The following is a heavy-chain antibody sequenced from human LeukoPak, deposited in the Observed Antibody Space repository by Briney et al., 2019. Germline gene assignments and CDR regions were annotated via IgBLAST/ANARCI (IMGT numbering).Heavy chain of an antibody. D-gene: IGHD1-1*01. Sequence: GGSLRLSCAASGFTFSSYSMNWVRQAPGKGLEWVSSISSSSSYIYYADSVKGRFTISRDNAKNSLYPQMNSLRAEDTAVYYCARAGTTIHLFDYWGQGTLVTVSS. J-gene: IGHJ4*02. CDR2: ISSSSSYI. V-gene: IGHV3-21*01. CDR3: ARAGTTIHLFDY. CDR1: GFTFSSYS.